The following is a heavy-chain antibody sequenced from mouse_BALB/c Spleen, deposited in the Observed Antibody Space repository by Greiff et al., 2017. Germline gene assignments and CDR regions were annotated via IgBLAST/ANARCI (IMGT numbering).Heavy chain of an antibody. J-gene: IGHJ2*01. CDR3: ARASTMILYFDY. V-gene: IGHV2-9*02. D-gene: IGHD2-4*01. CDR2: IWAGGST. CDR1: GFSLTSYG. Sequence: VKLMESGPGLVAPSQSLSITCTVSGFSLTSYGVHWVRQPPGKGLEWLGVIWAGGSTNYNSALMSRLSISKDNSKSQVFLKMNSLQTDDTAMYYCARASTMILYFDYWGQGTTLTVSS.